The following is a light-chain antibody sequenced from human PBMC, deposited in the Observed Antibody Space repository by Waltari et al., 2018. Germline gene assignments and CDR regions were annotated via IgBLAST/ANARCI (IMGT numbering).Light chain of an antibody. V-gene: IGKV4-1*01. J-gene: IGKJ1*01. Sequence: DIVMTQSPDSLAVSLGERATINSKSSQSVLYSSNNKNYLAWYQQKPGQPPKLLIYWASTRESGVPDRFSGSGSGTDFTLTISSLQAEDVAVYYCQQYYNIPWTFGQGTKVEIK. CDR3: QQYYNIPWT. CDR2: WAS. CDR1: QSVLYSSNNKNY.